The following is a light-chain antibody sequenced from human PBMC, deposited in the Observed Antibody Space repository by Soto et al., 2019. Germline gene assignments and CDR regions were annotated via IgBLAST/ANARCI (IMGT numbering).Light chain of an antibody. CDR3: SSYAGSNNLV. Sequence: QSALTQPASLSGSPGQSITISCTGTSSDIGAYDYVSWFQQHPGKAPKLMISEVNNRPSGVSNRFSGSKSGNTAYLTVSGLQAEDEADYYCSSYAGSNNLVFGGGTKLTVL. CDR2: EVN. CDR1: SSDIGAYDY. V-gene: IGLV2-14*01. J-gene: IGLJ3*02.